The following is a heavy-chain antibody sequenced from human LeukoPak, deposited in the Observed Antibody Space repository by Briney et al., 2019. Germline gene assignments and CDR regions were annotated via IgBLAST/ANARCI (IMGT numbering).Heavy chain of an antibody. Sequence: ASVKVSCKASGYTFTGYYTHWVRQAPGQGLEWMGWINPKSGGTNYAQKFQGRVTMTRDTSISTAYMELSRLRSDDTAVYYCARRDYYGSGSYYSHNWFDPWGQGTLVTVSS. D-gene: IGHD3-10*01. CDR3: ARRDYYGSGSYYSHNWFDP. J-gene: IGHJ5*02. CDR2: INPKSGGT. V-gene: IGHV1-2*02. CDR1: GYTFTGYY.